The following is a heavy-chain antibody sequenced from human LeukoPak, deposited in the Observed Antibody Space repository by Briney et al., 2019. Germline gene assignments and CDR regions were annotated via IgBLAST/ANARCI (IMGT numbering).Heavy chain of an antibody. CDR1: GYSISSGYY. D-gene: IGHD2/OR15-2a*01. CDR2: IYHSGST. V-gene: IGHV4-38-2*02. Sequence: SETLSLTCTVSGYSISSGYYWGWIRQPPGKGLEWIGSIYHSGSTYYNPSLKSRVTISVDTSKNQFSLKLSSVTAADTAVYYCARDRAFYDAFDIWGQGTMVTVSS. CDR3: ARDRAFYDAFDI. J-gene: IGHJ3*02.